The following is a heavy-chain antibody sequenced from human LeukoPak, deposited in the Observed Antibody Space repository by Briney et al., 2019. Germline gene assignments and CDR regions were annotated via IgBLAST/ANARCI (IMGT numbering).Heavy chain of an antibody. V-gene: IGHV3-23*01. CDR1: GFTFNNYA. Sequence: GGSLRLSCAASGFTFNNYAMNWVRQAPGKGLEWVSAISGSGGSAYYADSVKGRFTISRDNSKNTLFLQMNSLRVEDAAVYYCAKDTCSGGSCYGQAFDYWGQGTLVTVSS. D-gene: IGHD2-15*01. J-gene: IGHJ4*02. CDR2: ISGSGGSA. CDR3: AKDTCSGGSCYGQAFDY.